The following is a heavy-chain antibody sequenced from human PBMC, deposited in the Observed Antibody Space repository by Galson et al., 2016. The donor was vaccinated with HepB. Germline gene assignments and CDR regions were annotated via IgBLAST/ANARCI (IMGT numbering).Heavy chain of an antibody. V-gene: IGHV3-33*01. CDR3: ARPKYGGYVSVGDFDF. Sequence: SLRLSCAASGFTFRSYGMHWVRQAPGKGLEWVALIWYDGTNKYYAGSVKGRFTISRDNSKNTLYLQMNSLRAEDTAVYYCARPKYGGYVSVGDFDFWGQGTLVTVSS. D-gene: IGHD4-17*01. J-gene: IGHJ4*02. CDR1: GFTFRSYG. CDR2: IWYDGTNK.